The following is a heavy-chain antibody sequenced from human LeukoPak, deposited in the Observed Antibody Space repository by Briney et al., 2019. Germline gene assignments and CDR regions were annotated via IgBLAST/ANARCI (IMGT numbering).Heavy chain of an antibody. CDR2: IWYDGSNN. V-gene: IGHV3-30*02. D-gene: IGHD1-26*01. CDR3: AKDKGLISGKYYFDY. Sequence: GGSLRLSCAASGFTFSDYAIDWVRQAPGKGLEWVGFIWYDGSNNYHADSVKGRFTISRDNSNNMVYLQMNSLRSEDTAVYYCAKDKGLISGKYYFDYWGQGALVTVPS. J-gene: IGHJ4*02. CDR1: GFTFSDYA.